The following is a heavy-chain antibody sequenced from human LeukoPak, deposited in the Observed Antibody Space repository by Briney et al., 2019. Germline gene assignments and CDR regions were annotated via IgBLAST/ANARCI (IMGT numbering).Heavy chain of an antibody. CDR1: GFTFSSYW. Sequence: GGSLRLSCAASGFTFSSYWMPWVRQAPGKGLVWVSRINSDGSSTSYADSVKGRFTISRDNAKNTLYLQMNSLRAEDTAVYYCARGGSYSPAQIYGMDVWGKGTTVTVSS. V-gene: IGHV3-74*01. J-gene: IGHJ6*04. CDR3: ARGGSYSPAQIYGMDV. CDR2: INSDGSST. D-gene: IGHD2-15*01.